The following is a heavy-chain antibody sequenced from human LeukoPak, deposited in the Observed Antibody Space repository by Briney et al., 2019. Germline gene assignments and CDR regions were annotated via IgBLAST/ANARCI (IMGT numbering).Heavy chain of an antibody. CDR2: IYYSGST. Sequence: PSETLSLTCTVSGGSISSSSYYWGWIRQPPGKGLEWIGSIYYSGSTYYNPSLKSRVTISVDTSKNQFSLKLSSVTAADTAVYYCARVSHELNRGFDYWGQGTLVTVSS. CDR1: GGSISSSSYY. D-gene: IGHD3-10*01. CDR3: ARVSHELNRGFDY. V-gene: IGHV4-39*07. J-gene: IGHJ4*02.